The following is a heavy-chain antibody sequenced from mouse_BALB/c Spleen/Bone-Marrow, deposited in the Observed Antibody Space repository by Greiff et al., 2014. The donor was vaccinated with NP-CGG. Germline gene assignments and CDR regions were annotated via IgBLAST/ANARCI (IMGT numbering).Heavy chain of an antibody. J-gene: IGHJ1*01. CDR2: IYPGSGST. D-gene: IGHD1-1*01. Sequence: KQSGSELVRPGASVKLSCKASGYTFTSYWMHWVKQRHGQGLEWIGNIYPGSGSTNYDEKFKSKGTLTVDTSSSTAYMHLSSLTSEDSAVYYCTRDYYGSSYWYFDVWGAGTTVTVSS. CDR1: GYTFTSYW. V-gene: IGHV1S22*01. CDR3: TRDYYGSSYWYFDV.